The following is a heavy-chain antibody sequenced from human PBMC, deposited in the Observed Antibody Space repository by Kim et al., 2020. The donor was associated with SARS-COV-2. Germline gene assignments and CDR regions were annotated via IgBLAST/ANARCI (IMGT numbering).Heavy chain of an antibody. CDR2: IRSKANSYAT. V-gene: IGHV3-73*01. CDR1: GFTFSGSA. CDR3: TRQDYSDAFDI. D-gene: IGHD3-10*01. Sequence: GGSLRLSCEASGFTFSGSAMHWVRQASGKGLEWVGRIRSKANSYATAYAASVKGRFTISRDDSKNTAYLQMNSLKTEDTAVYYCTRQDYSDAFDIWGQGTMVTVSS. J-gene: IGHJ3*02.